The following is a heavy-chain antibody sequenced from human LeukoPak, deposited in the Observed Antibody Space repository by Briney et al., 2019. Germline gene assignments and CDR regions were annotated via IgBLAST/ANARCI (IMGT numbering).Heavy chain of an antibody. Sequence: GRSLRLSCAATGFTFSNYAIHWGRQAPGKGLEWVAFISDDGSRQHYADSVKGRFTISRDNSKNTLNLQMNSLRAEDTAVYYCVTDRTGTYTLDYWGQGTLVTVSS. D-gene: IGHD3-10*01. V-gene: IGHV3-30-3*01. CDR3: VTDRTGTYTLDY. CDR1: GFTFSNYA. CDR2: ISDDGSRQ. J-gene: IGHJ4*02.